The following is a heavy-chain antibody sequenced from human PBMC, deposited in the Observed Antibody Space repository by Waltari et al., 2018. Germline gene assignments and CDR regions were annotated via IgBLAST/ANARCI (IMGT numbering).Heavy chain of an antibody. Sequence: QVQLVQSGAEVKKPGSSVTVSCKASGGTFSSYAISWVRQAPGQGLEWMGRIIPIFGTANYAQKFQGRVTITADKSTSTAYMELSSLRSEDTAVYYCARDVLRVATTDFFDYWGQGTLVTVSS. D-gene: IGHD5-12*01. CDR2: IIPIFGTA. V-gene: IGHV1-69*08. CDR1: GGTFSSYA. CDR3: ARDVLRVATTDFFDY. J-gene: IGHJ4*02.